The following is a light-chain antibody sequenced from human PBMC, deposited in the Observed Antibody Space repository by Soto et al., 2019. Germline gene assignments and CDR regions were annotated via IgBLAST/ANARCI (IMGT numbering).Light chain of an antibody. CDR3: AAWDDSLSGYV. J-gene: IGLJ1*01. CDR1: ISNIGSTT. V-gene: IGLV1-44*01. Sequence: QAVVTQPPSASGTPGQGVTISCSGSISNIGSTTVKWYQQFPGTAPQLLIYSDDQRPSGVPDRFSGSKSGTSASLAISGLQAEDEADYYCAAWDDSLSGYVFGTGTKLTVL. CDR2: SDD.